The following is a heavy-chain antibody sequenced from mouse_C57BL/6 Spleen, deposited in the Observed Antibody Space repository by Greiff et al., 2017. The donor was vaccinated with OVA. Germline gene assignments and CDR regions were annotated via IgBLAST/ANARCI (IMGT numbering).Heavy chain of an antibody. CDR3: ARDYYGSSYGWFAY. CDR1: GFHIKNTY. J-gene: IGHJ3*01. D-gene: IGHD1-1*01. CDR2: IDPANGNT. Sequence: VQLQQSVAELVRPGASVKLSCTASGFHIKNTYMHWVKQRPEQGLEWIGRIDPANGNTKYAPKFQGKATITADTSSNTAYLQLSSLTSEDTAIYYCARDYYGSSYGWFAYWGQGTLVTVSA. V-gene: IGHV14-3*01.